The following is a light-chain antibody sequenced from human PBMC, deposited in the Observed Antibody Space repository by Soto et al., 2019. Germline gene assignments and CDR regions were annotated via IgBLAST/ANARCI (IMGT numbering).Light chain of an antibody. J-gene: IGLJ1*01. V-gene: IGLV4-69*01. Sequence: QPVLTQSPSASASLGASVKLTCTLSSGHSSYAIAWHQQQPEKGPRYLMKLNSDGSHSKGDGIPDRFSGSSSGAERYLTISSLQXEDEADYYCQTWGTGIQVFGTGTKVTVL. CDR1: SGHSSYA. CDR3: QTWGTGIQV. CDR2: LNSDGSH.